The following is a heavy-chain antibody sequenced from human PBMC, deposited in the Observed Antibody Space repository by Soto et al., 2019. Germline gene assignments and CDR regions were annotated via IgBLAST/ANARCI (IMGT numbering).Heavy chain of an antibody. CDR2: IKQDGSEK. CDR1: GFTFSSYW. D-gene: IGHD6-13*01. V-gene: IGHV3-7*01. Sequence: GGSLRLSCADSGFTFSSYWMSWVRQAPGKGLEWVANIKQDGSEKYYVDSVKGRFTISRDNAKNSLYLQMNSLRAEDTAVYYCARDLGASIAAAGYYFDYWGQGTLVTVSS. CDR3: ARDLGASIAAAGYYFDY. J-gene: IGHJ4*02.